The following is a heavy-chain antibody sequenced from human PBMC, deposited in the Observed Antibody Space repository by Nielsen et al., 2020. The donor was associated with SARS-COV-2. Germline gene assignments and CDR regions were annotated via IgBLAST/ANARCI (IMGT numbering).Heavy chain of an antibody. V-gene: IGHV3-21*01. CDR1: GFTFSSYS. CDR2: ISSSSSYI. J-gene: IGHJ6*02. D-gene: IGHD6-19*01. CDR3: ARDRGMAGMYYYGMDV. Sequence: GVLKISCAASGFTFSSYSMNWVRQAPGKGLEWVSSISSSSSYIYYADSVKGRFTISRDNAKNSLYLQMNSLRAEDTAVYYCARDRGMAGMYYYGMDVWGQGTTVTVSS.